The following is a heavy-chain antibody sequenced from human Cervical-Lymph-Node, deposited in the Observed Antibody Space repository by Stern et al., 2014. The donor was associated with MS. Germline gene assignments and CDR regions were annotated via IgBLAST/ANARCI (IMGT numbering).Heavy chain of an antibody. Sequence: VQLVQSGEEVKKPGDSLRISCVGSGDTLSNYYIAWVRQVPGKGLEWMGTIYVGDSDATYSPSFQGQVTFSADKSINTVYLQWNSLKASDSAIYYCAGRLMSRGQNYFDHWGQGTRVTVSS. CDR2: IYVGDSDA. D-gene: IGHD2-8*01. J-gene: IGHJ4*02. V-gene: IGHV5-51*03. CDR3: AGRLMSRGQNYFDH. CDR1: GDTLSNYY.